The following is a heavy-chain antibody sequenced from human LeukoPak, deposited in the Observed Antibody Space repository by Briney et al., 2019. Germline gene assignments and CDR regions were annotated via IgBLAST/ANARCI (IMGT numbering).Heavy chain of an antibody. V-gene: IGHV1-46*01. CDR3: ARDRVNYYGSGKFDY. CDR2: INPSGGST. CDR1: GYTFTGYY. Sequence: ASVKVSCKASGYTFTGYYMHWVRQAPGQGLEWMGIINPSGGSTSYAQKFQGRITMTRDMSTSTVYMELSSLRSDDTAVYYCARDRVNYYGSGKFDYWGQGTLVTVSS. J-gene: IGHJ4*02. D-gene: IGHD3-10*01.